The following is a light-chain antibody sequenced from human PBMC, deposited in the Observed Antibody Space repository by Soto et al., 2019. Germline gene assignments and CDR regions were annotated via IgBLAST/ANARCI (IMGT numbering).Light chain of an antibody. CDR3: RSYRTGSAFYV. V-gene: IGLV2-14*01. CDR2: EVR. CDR1: GSDVGDNNY. J-gene: IGLJ1*01. Sequence: QSVVTQPASVSGSPGQSITISCTGTGSDVGDNNYVSGYHHHPGKAPKLIIYEVRNRPAGVHNRFSGAKSGKTPSLTISVLQAEDEPDYYFRSYRTGSAFYVFVSGTK.